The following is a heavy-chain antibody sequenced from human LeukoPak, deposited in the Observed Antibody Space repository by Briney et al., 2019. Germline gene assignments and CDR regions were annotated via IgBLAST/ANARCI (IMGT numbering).Heavy chain of an antibody. Sequence: ASVKVSCKASGYTFTSYGISWVRQAPGQGLEWMGWISAYNGNTNYAQKLQGRVTMTTDTSTSTAYMELRSLRSDDTAVYYCASTPPDDILTCYPPKVDVHYGMDVWGQGTTVTVSS. D-gene: IGHD3-9*01. J-gene: IGHJ6*02. CDR3: ASTPPDDILTCYPPKVDVHYGMDV. V-gene: IGHV1-18*01. CDR2: ISAYNGNT. CDR1: GYTFTSYG.